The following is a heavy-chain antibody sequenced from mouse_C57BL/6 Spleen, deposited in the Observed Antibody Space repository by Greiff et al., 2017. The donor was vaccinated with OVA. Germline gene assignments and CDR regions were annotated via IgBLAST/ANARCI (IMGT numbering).Heavy chain of an antibody. Sequence: QVQLQQSGAELVRPGASVTLSCKASGYTFTDYEMHWVKQTPVHGLEWIGAIDPETGGTAYNQKFKGKAILTADKSSSTAYMELRSLTSEDSAVYYCTRSDGYDGYYYAMDYWGQGTSVTVSS. CDR3: TRSDGYDGYYYAMDY. CDR2: IDPETGGT. CDR1: GYTFTDYE. D-gene: IGHD2-2*01. V-gene: IGHV1-15*01. J-gene: IGHJ4*01.